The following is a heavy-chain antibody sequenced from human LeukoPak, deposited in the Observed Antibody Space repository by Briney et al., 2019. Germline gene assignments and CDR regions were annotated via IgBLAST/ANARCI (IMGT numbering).Heavy chain of an antibody. J-gene: IGHJ4*02. CDR3: ARGSKGQLVEGYFDY. CDR2: INHSGST. D-gene: IGHD6-6*01. CDR1: GGSFSGYY. V-gene: IGHV4-34*01. Sequence: PSETLSLTCAVYGGSFSGYYWSWIRQPPGKGLEWIGEINHSGSTNYNPSLKSRVTISVDTSKNQFSLKLSSVTAADTAVYYCARGSKGQLVEGYFDYWGQGTLVTVSS.